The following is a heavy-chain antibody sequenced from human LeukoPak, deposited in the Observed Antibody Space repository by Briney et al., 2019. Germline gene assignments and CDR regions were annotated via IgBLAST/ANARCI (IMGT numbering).Heavy chain of an antibody. Sequence: SETLSLTCTVSGGSVSTDDYYWSWIRQPPGKGLEWIGYIHDSGSTNYNPSLKSRVTISVDTSKNQFSLRLSSVSAADAAVYYCATDLVNWGQGTLVTASS. CDR1: GGSVSTDDYY. V-gene: IGHV4-61*08. J-gene: IGHJ4*02. CDR3: ATDLVN. CDR2: IHDSGST. D-gene: IGHD2-21*01.